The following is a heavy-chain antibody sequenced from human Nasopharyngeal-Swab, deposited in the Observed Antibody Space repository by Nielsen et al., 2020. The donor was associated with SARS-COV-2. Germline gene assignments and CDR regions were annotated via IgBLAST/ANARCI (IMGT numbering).Heavy chain of an antibody. Sequence: GESLKISCAASGFTFSSYSMNWVRQAPGKGLKWVSSISSSSSYIYYADSVKGRFTISRHNSKNTLYLQMNSLRAEDTAVYYCARDFGDWGQGTLVTVSS. CDR2: ISSSSSYI. CDR1: GFTFSSYS. J-gene: IGHJ4*02. D-gene: IGHD3-16*01. CDR3: ARDFGD. V-gene: IGHV3-21*04.